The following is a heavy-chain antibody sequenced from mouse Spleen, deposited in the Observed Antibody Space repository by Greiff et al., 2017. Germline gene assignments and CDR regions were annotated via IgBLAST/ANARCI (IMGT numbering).Heavy chain of an antibody. V-gene: IGHV5-12-2*01. CDR3: ARGGYLYYAMDY. J-gene: IGHJ4*01. D-gene: IGHD2-2*01. CDR1: GFTFSSYT. Sequence: EVQRVESGGGLVQPGGSLKLSCAASGFTFSSYTMSWVRQTPEKRLEWVAYISNGGGSTYYPDTVKGRFTISRDNAKNTLYLQMSSLKSEDTAMYYCARGGYLYYAMDYWGQGTSVTVSS. CDR2: ISNGGGST.